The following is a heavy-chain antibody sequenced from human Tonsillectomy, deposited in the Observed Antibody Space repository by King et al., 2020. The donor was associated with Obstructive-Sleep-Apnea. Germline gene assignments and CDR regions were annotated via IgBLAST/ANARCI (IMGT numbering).Heavy chain of an antibody. CDR1: GFTFSNYG. D-gene: IGHD2-15*01. CDR3: AKAHNGRYCSGGSCLETGVDY. CDR2: IRYDGTNK. V-gene: IGHV3-30*02. J-gene: IGHJ4*02. Sequence: VQLVESGGGVVQPGGSLRLSCAASGFTFSNYGMHWVRQAPGKGLEWVAFIRYDGTNKYYADSVKGRFTISRDNSKNRLYLQMNSLRAEDKAVYYCAKAHNGRYCSGGSCLETGVDYWGQGTLVTVSS.